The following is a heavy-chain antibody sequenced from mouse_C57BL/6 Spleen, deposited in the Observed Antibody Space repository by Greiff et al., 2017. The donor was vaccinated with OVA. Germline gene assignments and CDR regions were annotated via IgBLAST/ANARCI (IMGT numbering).Heavy chain of an antibody. J-gene: IGHJ1*03. Sequence: VKLMESGAELVRPGASVTLSCKASGYTFTDYEMHWVKQTPVHGLEWIGAIDPETGGTAYNQKFKGKAILTADKSSSTAYMELRSLTSEDSAVYYCTREGGSTVGPTWGTGTTVTVSS. V-gene: IGHV1-15*01. D-gene: IGHD1-1*01. CDR1: GYTFTDYE. CDR2: IDPETGGT. CDR3: TREGGSTVGPT.